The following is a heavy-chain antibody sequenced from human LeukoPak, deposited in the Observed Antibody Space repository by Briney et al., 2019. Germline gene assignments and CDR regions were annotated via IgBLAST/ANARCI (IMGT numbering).Heavy chain of an antibody. J-gene: IGHJ4*02. D-gene: IGHD3-22*01. V-gene: IGHV3-30-3*01. CDR2: ISYDGSNK. CDR3: ARDFYDSSGYYLDY. Sequence: GRTLRLSCAASGVTFSSYAMHWVRQAPGKGLEGVAVISYDGSNKYYADSVKGRFTISRDNSRNTLYLQMNSLRAEDTAVYYCARDFYDSSGYYLDYWGQGTLVTVSS. CDR1: GVTFSSYA.